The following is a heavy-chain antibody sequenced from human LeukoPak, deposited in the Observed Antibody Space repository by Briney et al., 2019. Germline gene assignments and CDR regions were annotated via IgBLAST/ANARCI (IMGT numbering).Heavy chain of an antibody. CDR1: GFSFSTSGVG. CDR3: AHQAIYSSSCCEKWSWDY. Sequence: ESGPTLVNPTQTLTLTCTFSGFSFSTSGVGVGWIRQPPGKALEGLAVIYWNDDKRYSPSLKSRLTITKDTSKNQVVLTMTNVDPVDTATYYCAHQAIYSSSCCEKWSWDYWGQGTLVTVSS. J-gene: IGHJ4*02. CDR2: IYWNDDK. V-gene: IGHV2-5*01. D-gene: IGHD6-13*01.